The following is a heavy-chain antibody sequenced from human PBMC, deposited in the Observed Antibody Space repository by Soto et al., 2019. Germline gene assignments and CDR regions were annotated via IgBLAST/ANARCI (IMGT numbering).Heavy chain of an antibody. Sequence: QVQLVESGGGVVQPGRSLRLSCAASGFTFSSYGMHWVRQAPGKGLEWVAVISYDGSNKYYADSVKGRFTISRDNSKNTLYLQMNSLRAEDTAVYFCANSVAILTGYYNDYYYGMDVWGEGTTVTVSS. D-gene: IGHD3-9*01. CDR1: GFTFSSYG. J-gene: IGHJ6*04. CDR2: ISYDGSNK. CDR3: ANSVAILTGYYNDYYYGMDV. V-gene: IGHV3-30*18.